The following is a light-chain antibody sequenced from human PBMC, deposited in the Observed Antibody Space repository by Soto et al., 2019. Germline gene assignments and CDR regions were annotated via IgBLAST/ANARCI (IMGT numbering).Light chain of an antibody. J-gene: IGKJ1*01. CDR2: KAY. Sequence: DIQMTQSPSTLSASLGDRVTITCRASQSISSWLAWYQQKPGKAPKLLIRKAYTLESGVPSRFSGSASGIEVTLTISSLQPDDFSTYYCQQYNSYRTCGQGTKVEI. CDR3: QQYNSYRT. CDR1: QSISSW. V-gene: IGKV1-5*03.